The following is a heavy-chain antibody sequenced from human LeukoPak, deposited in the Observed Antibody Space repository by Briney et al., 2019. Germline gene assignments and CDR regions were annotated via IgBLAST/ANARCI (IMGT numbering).Heavy chain of an antibody. D-gene: IGHD2-15*01. CDR3: ARPGQSNWWVYFNY. CDR2: IHTSGST. J-gene: IGHJ4*02. CDR1: GGSSSSYY. Sequence: SETLSLTCTVSGGSSSSYYWSWIRQPPGKRLEWIGYIHTSGSTNYNPSLKSRLTMSVDTSKNQFSLKLYSVTAADTAVYYCARPGQSNWWVYFNYWGQGTLVTVSS. V-gene: IGHV4-4*09.